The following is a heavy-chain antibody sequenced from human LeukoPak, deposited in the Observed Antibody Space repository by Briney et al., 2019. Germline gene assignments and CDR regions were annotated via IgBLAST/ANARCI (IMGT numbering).Heavy chain of an antibody. CDR3: ARYENYYGSETLLDY. CDR1: GFTFSSYS. D-gene: IGHD3-10*01. J-gene: IGHJ4*02. V-gene: IGHV3-21*01. CDR2: ISSSSSYI. Sequence: PGGSLRLSCAASGFTFSSYSMNWVRQAPGKGLEWVSSISSSSSYIYYADSVKGRFTISRDNAKNSLYLQMNSLRAEDTAVYYCARYENYYGSETLLDYWGQGTLVTVSS.